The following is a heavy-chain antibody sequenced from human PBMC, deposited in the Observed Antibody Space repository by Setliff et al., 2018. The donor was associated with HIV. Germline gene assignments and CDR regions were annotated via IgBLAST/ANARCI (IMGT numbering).Heavy chain of an antibody. Sequence: SETLSLTCTVSSGSSGSISSYYWSWIRQPPGKGLEWIGYIYYSGSVNYNPSLKSRVTISIDTSKNQFSLKLTSMTAADTAVYYCARGWVRGPIISPGTYFSYGLDVWGQGTPVTVSS. CDR1: SGSSGSISSYY. CDR3: ARGWVRGPIISPGTYFSYGLDV. D-gene: IGHD3-10*01. J-gene: IGHJ6*02. V-gene: IGHV4-59*12. CDR2: IYYSGSV.